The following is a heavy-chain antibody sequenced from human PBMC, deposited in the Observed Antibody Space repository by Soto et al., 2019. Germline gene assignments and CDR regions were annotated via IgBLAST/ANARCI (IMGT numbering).Heavy chain of an antibody. D-gene: IGHD6-13*01. CDR1: GYSFTSYW. J-gene: IGHJ6*02. Sequence: GESLKISCKGSGYSFTSYWINWVRQMPGKGLEWMGIIYPGDSDTRYSPSFQGQVTISADKSIDTAYLQWRSLKASDTAVYYCASHHGSPGSYFGLDVWGQATTVTVSS. V-gene: IGHV5-51*01. CDR3: ASHHGSPGSYFGLDV. CDR2: IYPGDSDT.